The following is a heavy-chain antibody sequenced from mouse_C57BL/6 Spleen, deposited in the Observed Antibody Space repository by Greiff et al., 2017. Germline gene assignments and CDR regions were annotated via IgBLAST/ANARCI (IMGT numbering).Heavy chain of an antibody. V-gene: IGHV1-80*01. D-gene: IGHD1-1*01. CDR1: GYAFSSYW. CDR3: ARGDYGSFDY. J-gene: IGHJ2*01. Sequence: VQLQQSGAELVKPGASVKISCKASGYAFSSYWMNWVKQRPGTGLEWIGQIYPGGGDTNYNGKFKGKATLTADKSSSTAYMQLSSLTSEDSAVYFCARGDYGSFDYWGQGTTLTVSS. CDR2: IYPGGGDT.